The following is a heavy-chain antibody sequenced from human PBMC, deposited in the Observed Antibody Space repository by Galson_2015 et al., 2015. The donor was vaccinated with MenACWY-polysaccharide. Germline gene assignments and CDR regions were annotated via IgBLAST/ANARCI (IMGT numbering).Heavy chain of an antibody. CDR3: ARAKIAARPEADYYYGMDV. V-gene: IGHV1-2*06. Sequence: SVKVSCKASGYTFTGYYMHWVRQAPGQGLEWMGRINPNSGGTNYAQKFQGRVTMTRDTSISTAYMELSRLRSDDTAVYYCARAKIAARPEADYYYGMDVWGQGTTVTVSS. D-gene: IGHD6-6*01. J-gene: IGHJ6*02. CDR2: INPNSGGT. CDR1: GYTFTGYY.